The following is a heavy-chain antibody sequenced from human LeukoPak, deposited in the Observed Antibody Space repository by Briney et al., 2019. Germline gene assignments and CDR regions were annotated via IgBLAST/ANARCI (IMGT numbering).Heavy chain of an antibody. J-gene: IGHJ5*02. CDR1: GFTFSNYA. CDR3: AKDRYYSGSSWYWDWFDP. D-gene: IGHD6-13*01. Sequence: GGSLRLSCAASGFTFSNYAMSWVRQAPGKGLEWVSAISGSGGSTYYADSVKGRFTISRDNSKNTLYLQMNSLRAEDTAVYYCAKDRYYSGSSWYWDWFDPWGQGTLVTVSS. V-gene: IGHV3-23*01. CDR2: ISGSGGST.